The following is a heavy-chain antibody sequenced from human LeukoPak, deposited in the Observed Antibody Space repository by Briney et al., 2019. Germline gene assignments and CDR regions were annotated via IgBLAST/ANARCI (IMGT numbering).Heavy chain of an antibody. CDR3: ARDTSQEYYYDSSGSHFDY. CDR2: ISSSSSYI. Sequence: GALRLSCAASGFTFSSYSMNWVRQAPGKGLEWVSSISSSSSYIYYADSVKGRFTISRDNAKNSLYLQMNSLRAEDTAVYYCARDTSQEYYYDSSGSHFDYWGQGALVTVSS. J-gene: IGHJ4*02. CDR1: GFTFSSYS. D-gene: IGHD3-22*01. V-gene: IGHV3-21*01.